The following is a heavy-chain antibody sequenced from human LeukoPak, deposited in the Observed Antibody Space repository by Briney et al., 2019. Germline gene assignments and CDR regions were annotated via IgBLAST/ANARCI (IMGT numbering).Heavy chain of an antibody. V-gene: IGHV3-49*04. CDR3: TRTRYYYDSSDFQH. D-gene: IGHD3-22*01. CDR1: GFTFGDYA. Sequence: AGGSLRLSCTASGFTFGDYAMSWVRQAPGKGLEWVGFIRSKAYGGTTEYAASVRGRFTISRDDSKSIAYLQMNSQKTEDTAVYYCTRTRYYYDSSDFQHWGQGTLVTVSS. CDR2: IRSKAYGGTT. J-gene: IGHJ1*01.